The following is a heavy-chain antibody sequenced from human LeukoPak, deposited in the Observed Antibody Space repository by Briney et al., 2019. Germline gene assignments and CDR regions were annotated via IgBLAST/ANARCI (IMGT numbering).Heavy chain of an antibody. V-gene: IGHV3-11*04. D-gene: IGHD6-6*01. CDR2: IDSSGSTI. Sequence: GGSLRLSCATSGFTFSDYYMSWIRQAPGKGLELVSHIDSSGSTIYYADSVKGRFTISRDNAKNSLYLQMNSLRAEDTAVYYCARSSIAARLYWGQGTLVTVSS. CDR3: ARSSIAARLY. CDR1: GFTFSDYY. J-gene: IGHJ4*02.